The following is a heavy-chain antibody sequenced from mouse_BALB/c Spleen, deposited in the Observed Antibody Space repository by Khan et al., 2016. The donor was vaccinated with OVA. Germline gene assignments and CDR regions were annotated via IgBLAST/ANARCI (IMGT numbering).Heavy chain of an antibody. CDR2: IYPGSDNA. J-gene: IGHJ2*01. CDR3: ARGDGYYVYFDY. Sequence: VQLQESGPELVKPGASVKMSCKASGYTFTYYVITWVKQRTGQGLEWIGEIYPGSDNAYYNERFTGKATLTADKSSNTTHMQLSSLTSEDSAVDFCARGDGYYVYFDYWGQGTTLTVSS. V-gene: IGHV1-81*01. D-gene: IGHD2-3*01. CDR1: GYTFTYYV.